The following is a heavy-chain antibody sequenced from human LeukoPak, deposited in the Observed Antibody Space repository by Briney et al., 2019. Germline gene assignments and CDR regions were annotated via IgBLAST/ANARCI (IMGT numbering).Heavy chain of an antibody. V-gene: IGHV4-34*01. CDR3: ARGPYDYVWGRRFDP. J-gene: IGHJ5*02. CDR2: INHSGST. CDR1: GGSFSGYY. D-gene: IGHD3-16*01. Sequence: PSETLSLTCAVYGGSFSGYYWSWIRQPPGKGLEWIGEINHSGSTNYNPSLKSRVTTSVDTSKNQFSLKLSSVTAADTAVYYCARGPYDYVWGRRFDPWGQGTLVTVSS.